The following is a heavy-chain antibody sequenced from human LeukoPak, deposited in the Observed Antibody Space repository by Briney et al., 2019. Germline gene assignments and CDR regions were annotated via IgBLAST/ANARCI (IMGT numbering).Heavy chain of an antibody. CDR3: VRDNGGEHL. CDR1: GFTFSSYW. V-gene: IGHV3-74*01. J-gene: IGHJ4*02. Sequence: GGSLRLSCAASGFTFSSYWMYWVRQAPGKGLVWLSRINNDGSSTIYADSVKGRFTISRDNAKNTLYLQMNSLRDDDTAVYYCVRDNGGEHLWGQGTLVTVSS. D-gene: IGHD3-16*01. CDR2: INNDGSST.